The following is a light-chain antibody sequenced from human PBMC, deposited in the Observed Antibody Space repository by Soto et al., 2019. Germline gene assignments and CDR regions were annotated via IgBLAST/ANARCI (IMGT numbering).Light chain of an antibody. Sequence: QSALTQPASVSGSPGQSIAISCTGTNSDVGGYNSVSWYQHLPGKAPKLMIYDVSYRPSGVSNRFSGSKSATTASLTISGLQAEDEADYYCCSYTSSSTYVFGTGTQLTVL. CDR2: DVS. CDR1: NSDVGGYNS. V-gene: IGLV2-14*03. J-gene: IGLJ1*01. CDR3: CSYTSSSTYV.